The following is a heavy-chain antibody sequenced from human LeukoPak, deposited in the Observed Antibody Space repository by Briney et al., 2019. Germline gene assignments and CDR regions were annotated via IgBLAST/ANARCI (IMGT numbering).Heavy chain of an antibody. Sequence: GGSLRLSCAASGITFSTFGMHWVRQAPGKGLEWVAFIRYDGRNEYYADSVKGRFTISGDNSKNTLYVQMTSLRADDTAVYYCANGAMSYSANALHIGDYWGQGTLVTVTS. CDR2: IRYDGRNE. V-gene: IGHV3-30*02. J-gene: IGHJ4*02. CDR3: ANGAMSYSANALHIGDY. D-gene: IGHD4-11*01. CDR1: GITFSTFG.